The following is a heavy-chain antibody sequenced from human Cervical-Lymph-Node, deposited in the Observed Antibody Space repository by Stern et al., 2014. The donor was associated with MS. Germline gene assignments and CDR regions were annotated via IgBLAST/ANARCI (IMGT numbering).Heavy chain of an antibody. Sequence: DQLVESGGGVVQPGRSLRLSCAASGFTFSSYGMHWVRQAPGKGLEWVAVIWYDGSNKYYADSVKGRFTISRDNSKNTLYLQMNSLRAEDTAVYYCARVYTGAGGYYYYYGMDVWGQGTTVTVSS. CDR1: GFTFSSYG. V-gene: IGHV3-33*01. CDR2: IWYDGSNK. D-gene: IGHD7-27*01. CDR3: ARVYTGAGGYYYYYGMDV. J-gene: IGHJ6*02.